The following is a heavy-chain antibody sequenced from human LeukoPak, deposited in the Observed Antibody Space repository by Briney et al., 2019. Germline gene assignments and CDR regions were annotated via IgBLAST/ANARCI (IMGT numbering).Heavy chain of an antibody. Sequence: SETLSLTCTVSGGSISSSSYYWGWIRQPPGKGLEWIGSIYYSVSTYYNPSLKSRVTISVDTSKNQFSLKLSSVTAADTAVYYCARHFGSGWYGYWGQGTLVTVSS. CDR3: ARHFGSGWYGY. V-gene: IGHV4-39*01. CDR2: IYYSVST. J-gene: IGHJ4*02. D-gene: IGHD6-19*01. CDR1: GGSISSSSYY.